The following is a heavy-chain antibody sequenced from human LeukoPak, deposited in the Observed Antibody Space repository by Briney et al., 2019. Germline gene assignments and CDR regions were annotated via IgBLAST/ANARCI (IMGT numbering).Heavy chain of an antibody. Sequence: NPSETLSLTCAVYGGSFSGYYWSWIRQPAGKGLEWIGRIYTSGSTNYNPSLKSRVTMSVDTSKNQFSLKLSSVTAADTAVYYCASTPYYYYGMDVWGQGTTVTVSS. V-gene: IGHV4-59*10. J-gene: IGHJ6*02. CDR2: IYTSGST. CDR3: ASTPYYYYGMDV. CDR1: GGSFSGYY.